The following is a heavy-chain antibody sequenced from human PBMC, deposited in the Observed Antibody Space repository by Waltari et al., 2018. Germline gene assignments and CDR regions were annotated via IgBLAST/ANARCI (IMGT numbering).Heavy chain of an antibody. CDR3: ARDPPVYCSSTSCQGPRGLDY. CDR1: GYTFTSYY. D-gene: IGHD2-2*01. J-gene: IGHJ4*02. Sequence: QVQLVQSGAEVKKPGASVKVSCKASGYTFTSYYMHWVRQAPGQGLEWMGIINPSGGSTSYAQKFQGRVTMTRETSTSTVYMELSSLRSEDTAVYYCARDPPVYCSSTSCQGPRGLDYWGQGTLVTVSS. CDR2: INPSGGST. V-gene: IGHV1-46*03.